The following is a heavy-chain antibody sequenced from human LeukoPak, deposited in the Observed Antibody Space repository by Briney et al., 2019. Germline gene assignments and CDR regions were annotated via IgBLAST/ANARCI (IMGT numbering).Heavy chain of an antibody. Sequence: SVKVSCKASGGTFSSYAISWVRQAPGQGLEWMGRIIPILGVANYAPKFQGRVTITADKSASTGYMELSSLRSEDTAVYYCARVMSGSGFDYWGQGTLVTVSS. J-gene: IGHJ4*02. V-gene: IGHV1-69*04. D-gene: IGHD6-25*01. CDR2: IIPILGVA. CDR3: ARVMSGSGFDY. CDR1: GGTFSSYA.